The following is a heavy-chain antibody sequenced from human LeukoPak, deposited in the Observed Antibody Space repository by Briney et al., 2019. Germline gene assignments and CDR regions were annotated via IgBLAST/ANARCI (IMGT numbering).Heavy chain of an antibody. CDR1: GFTFSSYA. Sequence: GGSLRLSCAASGFTFSSYAMHWVRQAPGKGLEWVAVISYDGSNKYYADSVKGRFTISRDNSKNTLYLQMNSLRAEDTAVYYCARDLRGYSSSSNWFDLWGQGTLVTVSS. D-gene: IGHD6-6*01. V-gene: IGHV3-30*04. CDR3: ARDLRGYSSSSNWFDL. J-gene: IGHJ5*02. CDR2: ISYDGSNK.